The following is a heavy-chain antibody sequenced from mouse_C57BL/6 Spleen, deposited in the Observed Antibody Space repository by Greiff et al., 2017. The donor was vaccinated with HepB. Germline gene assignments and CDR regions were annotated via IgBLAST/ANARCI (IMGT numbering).Heavy chain of an antibody. D-gene: IGHD1-1*01. Sequence: EVKLVESGGGLVKPGGSLKLSCAASGFTFSSYTMSWVRQTPEKRLEWVATISGGGGNTYYPDSVKGRFTISRDNAKNTLYLQMSSLRSEDTALYYCARGDYYGSSYGYFDVWGTGTTVTVSS. CDR2: ISGGGGNT. CDR1: GFTFSSYT. V-gene: IGHV5-9*01. CDR3: ARGDYYGSSYGYFDV. J-gene: IGHJ1*03.